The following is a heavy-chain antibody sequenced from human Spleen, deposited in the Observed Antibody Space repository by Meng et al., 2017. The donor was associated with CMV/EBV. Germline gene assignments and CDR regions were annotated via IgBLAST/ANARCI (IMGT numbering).Heavy chain of an antibody. D-gene: IGHD3-22*01. CDR1: GSFSGYY. V-gene: IGHV4-34*01. J-gene: IGHJ2*01. CDR3: ARDYYDSSGYPYWYFDL. CDR2: INHSGST. Sequence: GSFSGYYWSWIRQPPGKGLEWIGEINHSGSTNYNPSLKSRVTISVDTSKNQFSLKLSSVTAADTAVYYCARDYYDSSGYPYWYFDLWGRGTLVTVSS.